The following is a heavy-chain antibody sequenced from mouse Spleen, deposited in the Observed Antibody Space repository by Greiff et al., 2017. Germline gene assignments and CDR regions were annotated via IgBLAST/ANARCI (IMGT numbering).Heavy chain of an antibody. V-gene: IGHV5-12-1*01. CDR3: ARHEDRYGIWFAY. Sequence: DVHLVESGGGLVKPGGSLKLSCAASGFAFSSYDMSWVRQTPEKRLEWVAYISSGGGSTYYPDTVKGRFTISRDNAKNTLYLQMSSLKSEDTAMYYCARHEDRYGIWFAYWGQGTLVTVSA. D-gene: IGHD2-14*01. CDR1: GFAFSSYD. J-gene: IGHJ3*01. CDR2: ISSGGGST.